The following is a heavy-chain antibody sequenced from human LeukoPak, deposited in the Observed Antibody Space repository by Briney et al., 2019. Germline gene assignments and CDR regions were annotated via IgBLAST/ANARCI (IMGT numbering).Heavy chain of an antibody. CDR2: ISGSGGST. CDR3: AKSISRSYYMDV. Sequence: GGSLRLSCAASGFTFSSYAMSWVRQAPGKGLEWVSAISGSGGSTYYADSVKGRFTISRDNSKNTPYLQMNSLRAEDTAVYYCAKSISRSYYMDVWGKGPTVTVSS. CDR1: GFTFSSYA. D-gene: IGHD3-3*02. J-gene: IGHJ6*03. V-gene: IGHV3-23*01.